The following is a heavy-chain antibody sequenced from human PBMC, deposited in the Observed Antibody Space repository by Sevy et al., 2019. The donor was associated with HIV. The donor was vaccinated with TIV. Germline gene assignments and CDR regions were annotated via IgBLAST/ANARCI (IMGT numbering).Heavy chain of an antibody. J-gene: IGHJ3*02. D-gene: IGHD2-15*01. CDR2: INPSGGST. CDR1: GYTFTSYY. Sequence: ASVKVSCKASGYTFTSYYMHWVRQAPGQGLEWMGIINPSGGSTSYAQKFQGRVTMTRDTSTSTVYMELGSLRSEDTAVYYCARDKKEGVVVAATTYRRHDRYFDIWGQGTMVTVSS. V-gene: IGHV1-46*01. CDR3: ARDKKEGVVVAATTYRRHDRYFDI.